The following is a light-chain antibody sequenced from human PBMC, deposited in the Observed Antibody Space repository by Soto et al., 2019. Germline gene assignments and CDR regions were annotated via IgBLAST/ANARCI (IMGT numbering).Light chain of an antibody. Sequence: EIVLTQSPATLSLSPGERTTISSRARQCVSSYLAWYQQKPGQALRLLIYDASNSASGFSARFSGSGSGTDFTLTISSLEPEDFAVYYCQQRSNWPPITFGQGTRLEIK. V-gene: IGKV3-11*01. CDR3: QQRSNWPPIT. J-gene: IGKJ5*01. CDR2: DAS. CDR1: QCVSSY.